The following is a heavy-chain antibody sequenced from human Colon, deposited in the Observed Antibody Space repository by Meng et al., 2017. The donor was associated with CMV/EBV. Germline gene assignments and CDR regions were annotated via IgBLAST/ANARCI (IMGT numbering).Heavy chain of an antibody. CDR2: IYYSGST. Sequence: VSGCSISSGGYYWSWIRQPPGKGPEWIGYIYYSGSTNYNSSLKSRVTMSVDTSKNQFSLKLSSVTAADTAVYYCARDGGYDYNWFDPWGQGTLVTVSS. CDR3: ARDGGYDYNWFDP. D-gene: IGHD5-12*01. J-gene: IGHJ5*02. CDR1: GCSISSGGYY. V-gene: IGHV4-30-4*01.